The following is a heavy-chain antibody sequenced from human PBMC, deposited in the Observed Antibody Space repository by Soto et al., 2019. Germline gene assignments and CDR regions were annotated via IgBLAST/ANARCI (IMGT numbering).Heavy chain of an antibody. D-gene: IGHD1-7*01. J-gene: IGHJ4*02. V-gene: IGHV3-23*01. CDR1: GFNFSNYA. CDR3: AKNQERELPRVIDF. Sequence: GGSLRLSCVESGFNFSNYAMSWVRQAPGGGLEWVSSMSGSSSTTYYADSVRGRFTISRDRSKNTLYLQMSSLRAEDTALYYCAKNQERELPRVIDFWGQGTLVTVSS. CDR2: MSGSSSTT.